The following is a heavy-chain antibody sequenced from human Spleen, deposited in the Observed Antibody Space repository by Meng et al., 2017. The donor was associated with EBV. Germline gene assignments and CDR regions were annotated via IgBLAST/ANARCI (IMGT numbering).Heavy chain of an antibody. D-gene: IGHD5/OR15-5a*01. CDR2: ISYTRNT. V-gene: IGHV4-30-4*01. J-gene: IGHJ4*02. CDR1: GDSFGSGGYY. CDR3: GRDSPISHFHF. Sequence: EAGPGVVKASQTLSVTCAVSGDSFGSGGYYGTWNRQARGKGLEWIGYISYTRNTDYNPSLKSRVTMSVDTSGNRFFLYLSSVTADDTAVYYWGRDSPISHFHFCGERTLVTVSS.